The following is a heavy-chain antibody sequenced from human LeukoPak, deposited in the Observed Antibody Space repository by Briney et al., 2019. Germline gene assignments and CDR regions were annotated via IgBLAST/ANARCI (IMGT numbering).Heavy chain of an antibody. V-gene: IGHV3-7*04. D-gene: IGHD4-11*01. CDR3: ARVLTTELDY. J-gene: IGHJ4*02. CDR1: GFTSSSYW. Sequence: PAGSLRLSCAASGFTSSSYWMSWVRQAPGKGMEWVGSIKQDGSEKHYGDSVKGRFTISRDNAKNSLDLQMNSLRVEDTAIYYCARVLTTELDYWGQGTLVTVSS. CDR2: IKQDGSEK.